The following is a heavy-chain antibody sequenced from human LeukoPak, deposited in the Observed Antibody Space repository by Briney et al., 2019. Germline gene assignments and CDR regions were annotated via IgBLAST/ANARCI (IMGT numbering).Heavy chain of an antibody. CDR1: GFTFSRNS. J-gene: IGHJ4*02. V-gene: IGHV3-21*01. Sequence: GGSLRLSCAASGFTFSRNSMNWVRQAPGKGLEWVSSISTSSSYIYYADSVKGRFTISRDNSKNTLYLQMNSLRAEDTAVYYCATRGLGIDYWGQGTLVTVSS. CDR3: ATRGLGIDY. D-gene: IGHD6-25*01. CDR2: ISTSSSYI.